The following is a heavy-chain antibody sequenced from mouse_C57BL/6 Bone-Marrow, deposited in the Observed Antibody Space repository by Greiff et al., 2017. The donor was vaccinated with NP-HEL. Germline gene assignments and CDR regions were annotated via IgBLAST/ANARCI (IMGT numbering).Heavy chain of an antibody. CDR1: GFTFSSYG. CDR2: ISPGGSYT. CDR3: ARQWSYWYFDV. J-gene: IGHJ1*03. V-gene: IGHV5-6*01. D-gene: IGHD1-1*02. Sequence: EVHLVESGGDLVKPGGSLKLSCAASGFTFSSYGMSWVRQTPDKRLEWVATISPGGSYTYYPDSVKGRFTISRDNAKNTLYLQMSSLKSEDTAMYYCARQWSYWYFDVWGTGTTVTVSS.